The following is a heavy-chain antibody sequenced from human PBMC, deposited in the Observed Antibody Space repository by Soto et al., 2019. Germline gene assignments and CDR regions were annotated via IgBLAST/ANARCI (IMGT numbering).Heavy chain of an antibody. Sequence: SETLSLTCTVSGGSISNYYWSWVRQPPGKGLEWIGETIHSGSTNYNPSLKTRLTISVDKSKNQFSLNLSSVSAADTAVYYCARVYSGSYSDSWGRGTLVTVSS. CDR2: TIHSGST. J-gene: IGHJ4*02. CDR3: ARVYSGSYSDS. D-gene: IGHD1-26*01. V-gene: IGHV4-34*12. CDR1: GGSISNYY.